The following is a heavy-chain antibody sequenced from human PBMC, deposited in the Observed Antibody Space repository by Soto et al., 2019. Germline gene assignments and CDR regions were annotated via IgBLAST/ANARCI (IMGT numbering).Heavy chain of an antibody. CDR3: ARDPGDGDYEGYYYYGMDV. Sequence: QVQLQESGPGLVKPSGTLSLTCAVSGGSISSSNWWSWVRQPPGKGLEWIGEIYDSGSTNYNPSPKGRVTXSXDXXKNQFSLKLSSVTAADTAVYYCARDPGDGDYEGYYYYGMDVWGQGTTVTVSS. D-gene: IGHD4-17*01. CDR2: IYDSGST. J-gene: IGHJ6*02. V-gene: IGHV4-4*02. CDR1: GGSISSSNW.